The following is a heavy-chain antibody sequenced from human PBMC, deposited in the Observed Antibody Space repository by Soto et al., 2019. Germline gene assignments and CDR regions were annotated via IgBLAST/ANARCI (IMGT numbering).Heavy chain of an antibody. CDR2: IFYTGSS. CDR3: ARTTTLENYFDY. CDR1: GGSFSNYY. Sequence: QVQLQESGPGLVSPSETLSLTCTVSGGSFSNYYWSWIRQPPGKGLEWIGYIFYTGSSIYNPSLKSRVTMSVDMSKKEFSLNPSSVTAADTALYYCARTTTLENYFDYWGQGTLVTVSA. D-gene: IGHD2-15*01. J-gene: IGHJ4*02. V-gene: IGHV4-59*01.